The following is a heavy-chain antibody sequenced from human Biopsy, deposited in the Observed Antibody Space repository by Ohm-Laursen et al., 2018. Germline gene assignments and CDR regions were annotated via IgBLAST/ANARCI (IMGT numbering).Heavy chain of an antibody. CDR1: GGSISSYH. Sequence: GTLSLTCTVSGGSISSYHWTWIRQPPGKGPEWLGYVYYTGPTNYNPSLKSRVTMPLASSKNLFPLRLTSVTAADTAVYYCARDTSGWPRTFDHWGQGTLVTVSS. J-gene: IGHJ4*02. CDR3: ARDTSGWPRTFDH. D-gene: IGHD6-19*01. V-gene: IGHV4-59*08. CDR2: VYYTGPT.